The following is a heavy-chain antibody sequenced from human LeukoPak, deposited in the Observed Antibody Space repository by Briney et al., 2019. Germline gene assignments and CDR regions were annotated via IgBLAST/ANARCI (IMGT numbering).Heavy chain of an antibody. CDR2: ISSSGSFK. CDR3: ARGQGVATASADY. D-gene: IGHD5-18*01. V-gene: IGHV3-21*06. Sequence: PGGSLRLSCAASGFTFSSYSMNWVRQAPGRGLEWVSSISSSGSFKYSGDSVKGRFTISRDNAKNSLYLQMNSLRADDTAVYYCARGQGVATASADYWGQGTLVTVSS. CDR1: GFTFSSYS. J-gene: IGHJ4*02.